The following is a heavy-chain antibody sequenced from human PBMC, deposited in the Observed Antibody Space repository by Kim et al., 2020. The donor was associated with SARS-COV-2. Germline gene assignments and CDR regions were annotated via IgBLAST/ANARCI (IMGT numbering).Heavy chain of an antibody. CDR2: IYYSGST. V-gene: IGHV4-59*01. D-gene: IGHD3-16*01. CDR3: ARATPYDYVWGSYYYFDY. CDR1: GGSISSYY. J-gene: IGHJ4*02. Sequence: SETLSLTCTVSGGSISSYYWSWIRQPPGKGLEWIGYIYYSGSTNYNPSLKSRVTISVDTSKNQFSLKLSSVTAADTAVYYCARATPYDYVWGSYYYFDYWGQGTLVTVSS.